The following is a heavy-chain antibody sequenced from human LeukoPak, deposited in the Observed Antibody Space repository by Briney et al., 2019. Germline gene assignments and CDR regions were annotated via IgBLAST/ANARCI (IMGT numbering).Heavy chain of an antibody. J-gene: IGHJ4*02. Sequence: GGSLRLSCAASGFTFSSYGMHWVRQAPGKGLGWVAVISDDGSNKYYADSVKGRFTISRDNSKNTLYLQMNSLRAEDTAVYYCARDRGDGYNYADVRSLDYWGQGTLVTVSS. CDR1: GFTFSSYG. CDR2: ISDDGSNK. D-gene: IGHD5-24*01. CDR3: ARDRGDGYNYADVRSLDY. V-gene: IGHV3-30*19.